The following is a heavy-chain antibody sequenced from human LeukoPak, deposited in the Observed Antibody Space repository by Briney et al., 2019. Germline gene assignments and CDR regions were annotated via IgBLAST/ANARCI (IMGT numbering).Heavy chain of an antibody. D-gene: IGHD1-26*01. Sequence: GASVKVSCKSSGYTCTRYAMHWVRQAPGQRLEWMGRISVGKDNTKYSENFQGRVPITRDTSASTAYMALSSLRSEDTAVYYCARARYSGVGVISAYYQYYGTDVWGQGTTVTVSS. CDR1: GYTCTRYA. CDR3: ARARYSGVGVISAYYQYYGTDV. CDR2: ISVGKDNT. J-gene: IGHJ6*02. V-gene: IGHV1-3*01.